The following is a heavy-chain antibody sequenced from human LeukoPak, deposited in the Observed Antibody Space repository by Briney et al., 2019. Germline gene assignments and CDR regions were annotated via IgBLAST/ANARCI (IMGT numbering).Heavy chain of an antibody. V-gene: IGHV4-59*08. D-gene: IGHD3-22*01. CDR2: IYSSGSA. Sequence: SETLSLTCTVSGSFINNNFWTWIRQPPGKGLEWIGYIYSSGSANYNPSIKSRVIISGDTSKNQISLKLTSVTAADTAVYFCARHRDYYDTWGRGTLVTVSS. CDR3: ARHRDYYDT. J-gene: IGHJ4*01. CDR1: GSFINNNF.